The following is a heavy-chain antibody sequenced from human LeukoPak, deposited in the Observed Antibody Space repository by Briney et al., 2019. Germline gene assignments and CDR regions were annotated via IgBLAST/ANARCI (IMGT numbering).Heavy chain of an antibody. Sequence: PGVPLTLPCSASVFTFRRYTEKGPPRSRGRGGEHPPHLLYDGSTKYYADSMKGRFTISRDNSKNSLYLQMNSLRAEDTAVYYCAREGYYDSSGYSDAGIDYWGQGSLVTVSS. J-gene: IGHJ4*02. CDR1: VFTFRRYT. CDR3: AREGYYDSSGYSDAGIDY. CDR2: LLYDGSTK. V-gene: IGHV3-30*04. D-gene: IGHD3-22*01.